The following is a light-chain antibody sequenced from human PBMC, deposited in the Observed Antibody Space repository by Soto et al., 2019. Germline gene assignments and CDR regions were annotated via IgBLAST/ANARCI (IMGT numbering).Light chain of an antibody. J-gene: IGKJ1*01. CDR2: FAS. V-gene: IGKV3-15*01. CDR3: HQRQSWPRT. Sequence: VMTQSPATLSVSPGERAALSCRASQSVSTNLAWYQQKPGQPPRLLIYFASTRATAVPARFSGSGSGTEFTLTISSLQSEDFALYYCHQRQSWPRTFGQGTKVDI. CDR1: QSVSTN.